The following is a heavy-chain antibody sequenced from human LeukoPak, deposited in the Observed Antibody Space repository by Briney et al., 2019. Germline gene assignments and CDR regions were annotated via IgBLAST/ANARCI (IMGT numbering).Heavy chain of an antibody. CDR2: IYHSGST. CDR3: ARDRGRGLGRIAATGYFDY. CDR1: GGSISTYY. D-gene: IGHD6-13*01. V-gene: IGHV4-59*12. J-gene: IGHJ4*02. Sequence: PSETLSLTCTVSGGSISTYYWSWIRQPPGKGLEWIGYIYHSGSTKYNPSLKSRVTISVDTSKNQFSLKLSSVTAADTAVYYCARDRGRGLGRIAATGYFDYWGQGTLVTVSS.